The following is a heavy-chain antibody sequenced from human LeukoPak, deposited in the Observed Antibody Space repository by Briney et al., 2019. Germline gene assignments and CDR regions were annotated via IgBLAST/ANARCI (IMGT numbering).Heavy chain of an antibody. CDR2: IYYSGST. Sequence: PSETLSLTCTVSGGSISSGDYYWSWIRQPPGKGLEWIGYIYYSGSTYYNPSLKSRVTISVDPSKNQFSLKLSSVTAADTAVYYCARAFLTYYDTSSGYYYFDYWGQGTLVTVSS. V-gene: IGHV4-30-4*01. D-gene: IGHD3-22*01. CDR1: GGSISSGDYY. CDR3: ARAFLTYYDTSSGYYYFDY. J-gene: IGHJ4*02.